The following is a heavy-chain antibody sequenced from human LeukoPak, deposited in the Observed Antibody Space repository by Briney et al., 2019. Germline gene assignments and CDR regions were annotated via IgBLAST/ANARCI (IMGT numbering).Heavy chain of an antibody. D-gene: IGHD6-19*01. CDR1: GYTFTGYY. V-gene: IGHV1-18*04. Sequence: ASVKVSCKASGYTFTGYYMHWVRQAPGQGLEWMGWISAYNGNTNYAQKLQGRVTMTTDTSTSTAYMELRSLRSDDTAVYYCARDYSGWFSFDIWGQGTMVTVSS. CDR3: ARDYSGWFSFDI. CDR2: ISAYNGNT. J-gene: IGHJ3*02.